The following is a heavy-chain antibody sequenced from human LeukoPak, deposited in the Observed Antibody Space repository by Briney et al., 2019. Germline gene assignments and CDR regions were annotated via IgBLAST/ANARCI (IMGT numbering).Heavy chain of an antibody. CDR1: GYTFTSYV. J-gene: IGHJ4*02. D-gene: IGHD1-1*01. V-gene: IGHV1-18*01. CDR3: AREATGTTLQGDYFDY. CDR2: ISAYNGNT. Sequence: GASVKVSCKASGYTFTSYVISWVRQAPGQGLEWMGWISAYNGNTNYAQKLQGRVTMTTDTSTSTAYMELRSLRSDDTAVYYCAREATGTTLQGDYFDYWGQGTLVTVSS.